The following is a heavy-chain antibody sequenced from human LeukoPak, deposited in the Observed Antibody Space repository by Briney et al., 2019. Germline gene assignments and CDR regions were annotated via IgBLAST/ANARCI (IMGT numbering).Heavy chain of an antibody. V-gene: IGHV3-48*04. CDR2: ISSSGSAR. J-gene: IGHJ4*02. CDR3: ARGRYYGSGSYHFDY. CDR1: GFTFNSYS. D-gene: IGHD3-10*01. Sequence: GGSLRLSCAASGFTFNSYSVNWVRQAPGKGLEWVSYISSSGSARYYADSVQGRFTISRDNPKNSLYLQMNSLRADDTAVYYCARGRYYGSGSYHFDYWGQGTLVTVSS.